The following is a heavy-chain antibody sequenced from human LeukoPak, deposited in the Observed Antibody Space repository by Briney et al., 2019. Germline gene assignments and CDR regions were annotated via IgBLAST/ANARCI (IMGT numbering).Heavy chain of an antibody. Sequence: PGGSLRLSCAASGFTFSSYEMKWVRQAPGKGLEWVSYISSSGSTIYYADSVKGRFTISRDNDNNSLYLQMNSLRAEDTAVYYCAELGISRIGGVWGKGTTVTISS. V-gene: IGHV3-48*03. CDR3: AELGISRIGGV. D-gene: IGHD3-10*02. CDR2: ISSSGSTI. J-gene: IGHJ6*04. CDR1: GFTFSSYE.